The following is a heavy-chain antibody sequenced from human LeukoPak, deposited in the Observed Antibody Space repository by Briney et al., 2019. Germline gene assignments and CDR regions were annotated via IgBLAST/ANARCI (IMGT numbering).Heavy chain of an antibody. V-gene: IGHV1-18*01. J-gene: IGHJ4*02. CDR3: ARGGMVRGVITPPFDY. CDR2: ISAYNGNT. D-gene: IGHD3-10*01. Sequence: GASVKVSCKASGYTFTSYGISWVRQAPGQGLEWMGWISAYNGNTDYAQKLQGRVTMTTDTSTSTAYMELRSLRSDDTAVYYCARGGMVRGVITPPFDYWGQGTLVTVSS. CDR1: GYTFTSYG.